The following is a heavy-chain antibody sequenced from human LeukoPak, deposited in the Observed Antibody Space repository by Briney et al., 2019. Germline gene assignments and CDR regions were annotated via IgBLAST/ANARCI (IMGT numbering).Heavy chain of an antibody. D-gene: IGHD4-17*01. J-gene: IGHJ4*02. CDR2: IYHRGTT. CDR1: NYSISSDYY. V-gene: IGHV4-38-2*02. Sequence: SETLSLTCIVSNYSISSDYYWGWIRQPPGKGLEWIGNIYHRGTTYYNPSLKSRVTISVDTSKNQFSLKLSSVTAADTAVYYCARTETTVTLYYFDYWGQGTLVTVSS. CDR3: ARTETTVTLYYFDY.